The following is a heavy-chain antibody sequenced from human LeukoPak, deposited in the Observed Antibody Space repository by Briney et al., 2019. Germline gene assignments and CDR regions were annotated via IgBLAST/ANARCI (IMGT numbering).Heavy chain of an antibody. J-gene: IGHJ6*03. CDR2: IYYSGST. Sequence: PSETLSLTCTVSGGSISSYYWSWIRQPPGKGLEWIGYIYYSGSTNYNPSLKSRVTISVDTSKNQFSLKLSSVTAADTAVYYCARGLDCSGGSCYSEWYSYYYYYYMDVWGKGTTVTVSS. V-gene: IGHV4-59*01. CDR1: GGSISSYY. CDR3: ARGLDCSGGSCYSEWYSYYYYYYMDV. D-gene: IGHD2-15*01.